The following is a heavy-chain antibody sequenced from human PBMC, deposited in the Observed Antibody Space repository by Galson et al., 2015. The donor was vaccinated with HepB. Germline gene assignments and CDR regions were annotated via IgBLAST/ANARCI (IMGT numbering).Heavy chain of an antibody. V-gene: IGHV4-59*01. CDR2: VCSSGDT. Sequence: ETLSLTCSVSGGSISTYYWTWLRQSPGKGLEWIGHVCSSGDTSYNPSLKNRVAISVDTPKNEFSLRVTSVTTADTAVYYCARVFFEYDFWSGDSGSDAFDVWGQGALVVVSS. CDR1: GGSISTYY. D-gene: IGHD3-3*01. J-gene: IGHJ3*01. CDR3: ARVFFEYDFWSGDSGSDAFDV.